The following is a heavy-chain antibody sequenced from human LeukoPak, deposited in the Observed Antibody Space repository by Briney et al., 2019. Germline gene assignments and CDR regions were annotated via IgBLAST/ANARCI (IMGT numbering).Heavy chain of an antibody. V-gene: IGHV3-23*01. CDR3: AKDIGDYEGDYFDY. Sequence: GGSLRLSCVASGFTFGSYAMSWVRQAPGKGLGWVSTISGSGSNTYYADSMKGRFSISRDNSKNTLYLRMNSLRAEDTAVYYCAKDIGDYEGDYFDYWGQGTLVTVSS. D-gene: IGHD4-17*01. CDR1: GFTFGSYA. CDR2: ISGSGSNT. J-gene: IGHJ4*02.